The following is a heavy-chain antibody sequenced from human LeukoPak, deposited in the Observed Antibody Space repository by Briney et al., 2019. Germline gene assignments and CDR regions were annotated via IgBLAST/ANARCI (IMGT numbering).Heavy chain of an antibody. CDR3: ARALDSSGYYIPSARFDY. D-gene: IGHD3-22*01. J-gene: IGHJ4*02. CDR1: GGSISSSSYY. CDR2: IYYSGST. V-gene: IGHV4-39*01. Sequence: SETLSLTCTVSGGSISSSSYYWGWIRQPPGKGLEWIGSIYYSGSTYYNPSLKSRVTISVDTSKNQFSLKLSSVTAADTAVYYCARALDSSGYYIPSARFDYWGQGTLVTVSS.